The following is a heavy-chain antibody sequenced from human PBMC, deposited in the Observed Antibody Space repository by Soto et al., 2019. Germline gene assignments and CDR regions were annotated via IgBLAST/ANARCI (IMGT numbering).Heavy chain of an antibody. CDR1: GGSISSGGYY. D-gene: IGHD1-26*01. Sequence: TLSLTCTVSGGSISSGGYYWSWICQHPGKGLEWIGYIYYSGSTYYNPSLKSRVTISVDTSKNQFSLKLSSVTAADTAVYYCARGSGSYYDRFDYWGKGTLVTVSS. CDR3: ARGSGSYYDRFDY. V-gene: IGHV4-31*02. CDR2: IYYSGST. J-gene: IGHJ4*02.